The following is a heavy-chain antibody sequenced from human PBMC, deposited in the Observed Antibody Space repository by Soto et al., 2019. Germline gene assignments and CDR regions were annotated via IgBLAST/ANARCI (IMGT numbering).Heavy chain of an antibody. J-gene: IGHJ4*02. CDR1: GFAFSDYY. Sequence: GGSLRLSCAASGFAFSDYYMTWIRQAPGKGLEWVSYISSSGTTKYYADSVKGRFTISRDNAKNSLYLQMNSLRAEDTAVYYFARDSRSCSGGSCYSNYFDSWGQGALVTVSS. CDR2: ISSSGTTK. D-gene: IGHD2-15*01. V-gene: IGHV3-11*01. CDR3: ARDSRSCSGGSCYSNYFDS.